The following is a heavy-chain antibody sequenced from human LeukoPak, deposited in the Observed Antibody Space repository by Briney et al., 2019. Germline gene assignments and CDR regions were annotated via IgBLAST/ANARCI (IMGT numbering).Heavy chain of an antibody. D-gene: IGHD4-17*01. CDR2: IYHSGST. V-gene: IGHV4-30-2*01. Sequence: PSQTLSLTCAVSGGSISSGGYSWSWIRQPPGKGLEWIGYIYHSGSTYYNPSLKSRVTISVDRSKNQFSLKLSSVTAADTAVYYCASLPTVTRGSWYFDLWGRGTLVTVSS. J-gene: IGHJ2*01. CDR1: GGSISSGGYS. CDR3: ASLPTVTRGSWYFDL.